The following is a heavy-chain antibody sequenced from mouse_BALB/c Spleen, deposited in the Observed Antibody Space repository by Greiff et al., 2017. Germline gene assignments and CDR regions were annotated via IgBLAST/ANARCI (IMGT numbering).Heavy chain of an antibody. CDR3: ARNSHGYWYFDV. CDR2: IWSGGST. J-gene: IGHJ1*01. V-gene: IGHV2-4-1*01. CDR1: GFSLTSYG. D-gene: IGHD1-1*02. Sequence: QVQLKESGPGLVQPSQSLSITCTVSGFSLTSYGVHWVRQSPGKGLEWLGVIWSGGSTDYNAAFISRLSISKDNSKSQVFFKMNSLQADDTAIYYCARNSHGYWYFDVWGAGTTVTVSS.